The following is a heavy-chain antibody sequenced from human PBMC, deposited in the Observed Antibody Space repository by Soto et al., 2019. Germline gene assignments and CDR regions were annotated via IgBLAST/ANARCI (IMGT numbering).Heavy chain of an antibody. V-gene: IGHV3-15*01. CDR2: IKSKTDGGTT. J-gene: IGHJ4*02. CDR3: ATDDPINKY. Sequence: EVQVVESGGGLVKPGGSLRLSCVASGFTFKNAWMNWVRQAPGKGLEWIGRIKSKTDGGTTDYAAPVKGRFTVSRDDSKNTLYLQMNSLKIEDTAVYYCATDDPINKYWGRGTLVTVSS. CDR1: GFTFKNAW.